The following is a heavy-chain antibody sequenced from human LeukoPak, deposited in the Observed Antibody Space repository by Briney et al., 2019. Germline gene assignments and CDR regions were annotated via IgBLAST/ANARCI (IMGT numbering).Heavy chain of an antibody. Sequence: PSETLSLTCTVSGYSISSGYYWGWIRQPPGKGLEWIGSIYHSGSTYYNPSLKSRVTISVDTSKNQFSLKLSSVTAADTAVYYCASALRFLEWPKRYYMDVWGKGTTVTVSS. J-gene: IGHJ6*03. CDR3: ASALRFLEWPKRYYMDV. V-gene: IGHV4-38-2*02. CDR1: GYSISSGYY. CDR2: IYHSGST. D-gene: IGHD3-3*01.